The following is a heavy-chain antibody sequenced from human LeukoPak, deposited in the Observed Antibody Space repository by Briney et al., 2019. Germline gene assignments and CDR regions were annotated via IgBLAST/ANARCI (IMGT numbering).Heavy chain of an antibody. V-gene: IGHV3-21*01. CDR2: ISAGSTYI. J-gene: IGHJ4*02. D-gene: IGHD5-24*01. CDR1: GFTFSSFG. CDR3: AREGDGYNPDY. Sequence: GGSLRLSCAAFGFTFSSFGMNWVRQAPGKGLEWVSSISAGSTYIYYADSVRGRFTISRDNAKNSLYLQMNSLRAEDTAVYYCAREGDGYNPDYWGQGTLVTVSS.